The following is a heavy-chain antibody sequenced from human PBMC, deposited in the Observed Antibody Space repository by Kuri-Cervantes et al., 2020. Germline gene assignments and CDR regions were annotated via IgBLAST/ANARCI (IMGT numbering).Heavy chain of an antibody. V-gene: IGHV3-48*02. Sequence: SCAASGFTFSSYSMNWVRQAPGKGLEWVSYISSSSSTIYYADSVKGRFTISRDNAKNSLYLQMNSLRDEDTAVYYCAREIYYDSSGYYGTFDYWGQGTLVTVSS. CDR3: AREIYYDSSGYYGTFDY. CDR2: ISSSSSTI. D-gene: IGHD3-22*01. CDR1: GFTFSSYS. J-gene: IGHJ4*02.